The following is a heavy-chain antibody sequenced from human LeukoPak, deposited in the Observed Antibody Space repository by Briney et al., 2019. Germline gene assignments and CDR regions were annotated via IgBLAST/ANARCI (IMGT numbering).Heavy chain of an antibody. V-gene: IGHV1-8*03. Sequence: ASVKVSCKASGDTFTSYDIKWVRQATGQGLEWMGWMNPNSGNTGYAQKFQGRVTITRNTSKSTAYMELSSLRSEDTAVYYCARSRRGIAAAGTSYYFDYWGQGTLVTVSS. D-gene: IGHD6-13*01. CDR2: MNPNSGNT. CDR3: ARSRRGIAAAGTSYYFDY. CDR1: GDTFTSYD. J-gene: IGHJ4*02.